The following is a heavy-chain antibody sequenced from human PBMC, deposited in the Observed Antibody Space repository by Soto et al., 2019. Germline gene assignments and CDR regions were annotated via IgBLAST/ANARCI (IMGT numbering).Heavy chain of an antibody. D-gene: IGHD2-21*02. J-gene: IGHJ4*02. CDR2: IKSKTDGGTT. CDR1: CFTFSKAW. V-gene: IGHV3-15*07. CDR3: AKATWAYCGGGCSDYFDY. Sequence: GRSPSLASAASCFTFSKAWTNLVRQAPGKGLEWVGRIKSKTDGGTTDYADSVKGRFTISRDNSKNTLYLQMNSLRAEDTAVYYCAKATWAYCGGGCSDYFDYWGQGTLVTVSS.